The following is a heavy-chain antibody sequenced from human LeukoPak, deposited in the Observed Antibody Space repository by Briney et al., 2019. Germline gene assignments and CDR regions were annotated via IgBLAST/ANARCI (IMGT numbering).Heavy chain of an antibody. CDR3: ARGYSSGWLFDY. CDR2: IYYSGST. V-gene: IGHV4-59*01. J-gene: IGHJ4*02. D-gene: IGHD6-19*01. Sequence: SETLSLTCTVSGGSISSYYWSWIRQPPGKGLGWIGYIYYSGSTNYNPSLKSRVTISVDTSKNQFSLKLSSVTAADTAVYYCARGYSSGWLFDYWGQGTLVTVSS. CDR1: GGSISSYY.